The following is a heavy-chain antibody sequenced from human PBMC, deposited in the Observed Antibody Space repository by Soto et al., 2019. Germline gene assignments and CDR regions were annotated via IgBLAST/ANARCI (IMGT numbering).Heavy chain of an antibody. V-gene: IGHV3-30-3*01. Sequence: QVQLVESGGGVVQPGRSLRLSCAASGFTFSRYALHWVRQAPGKGLDWVAVISSDVNYKYYADSVNGRFTISRDNSKNTLYLQMNSLRAEDTAVYYCARQKNRGVWLFDFWGQGTLVTVSS. CDR3: ARQKNRGVWLFDF. J-gene: IGHJ4*02. D-gene: IGHD3-3*01. CDR1: GFTFSRYA. CDR2: ISSDVNYK.